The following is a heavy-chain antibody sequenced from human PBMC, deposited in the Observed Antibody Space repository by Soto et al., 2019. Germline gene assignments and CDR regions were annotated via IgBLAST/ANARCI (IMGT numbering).Heavy chain of an antibody. Sequence: ASVKVSCKASGYTFTSYDINWVRQATGQGLEWMGWMNPNSGNTGYAQKFQGRVTMTRNTSISTAYMELSSLRSEDTAVYYCARSHPVGSGYIYYFDYWGQGTLVTVSS. CDR3: ARSHPVGSGYIYYFDY. V-gene: IGHV1-8*01. J-gene: IGHJ4*02. CDR2: MNPNSGNT. CDR1: GYTFTSYD. D-gene: IGHD3-3*01.